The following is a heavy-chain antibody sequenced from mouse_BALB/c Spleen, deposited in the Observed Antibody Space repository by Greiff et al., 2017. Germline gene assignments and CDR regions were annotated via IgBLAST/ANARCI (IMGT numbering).Heavy chain of an antibody. CDR1: GYSITSDYA. CDR2: ISYSGST. D-gene: IGHD4-1*01. CDR3: ARGLDHYFDY. V-gene: IGHV3-2*02. J-gene: IGHJ2*01. Sequence: EVQLQESGPGLVKPSQSLSLTCTVTGYSITSDYAWNWIRQFPGNKLEWMGYISYSGSTSYNPSLKSRISITRDTSKNQFFLQLNSVTTEDTATYYCARGLDHYFDYWGQGTTLTVSS.